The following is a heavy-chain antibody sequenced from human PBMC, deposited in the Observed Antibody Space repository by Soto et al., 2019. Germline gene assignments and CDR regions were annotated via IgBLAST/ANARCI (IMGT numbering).Heavy chain of an antibody. CDR3: AKSTRGDMATD. V-gene: IGHV1-18*01. J-gene: IGHJ4*01. D-gene: IGHD5-12*01. Sequence: QVQLVQSGGEVKKPGASVTVSCKASGYTFISYHISWVRQAPGQGLEWMAWINTYNGMTDYAQTFQGRVTMTRDTSPSTAYMELRNLGSDDTAVYFCAKSTRGDMATDWGHGNLVPVPS. CDR1: GYTFISYH. CDR2: INTYNGMT.